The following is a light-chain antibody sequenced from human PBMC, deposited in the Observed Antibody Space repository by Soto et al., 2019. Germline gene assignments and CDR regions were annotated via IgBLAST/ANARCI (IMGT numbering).Light chain of an antibody. CDR3: QQSYNLPRT. Sequence: DIQMTQSPSSLSASSGDRVTITCRASQNIGKYLNWYQQKPGKPPKVLIYGASNLQSGVSSRFSGGGFGTDFSLTINSLRPEDFATYYCQQSYNLPRTFGQGTTLETK. CDR1: QNIGKY. CDR2: GAS. J-gene: IGKJ2*01. V-gene: IGKV1-39*01.